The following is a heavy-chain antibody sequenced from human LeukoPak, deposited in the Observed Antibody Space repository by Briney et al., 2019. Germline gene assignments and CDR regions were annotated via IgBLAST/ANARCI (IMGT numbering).Heavy chain of an antibody. Sequence: GGSLRLSCAASGFTFSNYAMTWVRQAPGKGLEWVSTISDGGAATYYADSVKGRFTISRDNSKNTLSLQMNSLRAEDTAVYYCAKALNVLVPSTSRWLDPWGQGTLVTVSS. CDR3: AKALNVLVPSTSRWLDP. J-gene: IGHJ5*02. CDR2: ISDGGAAT. V-gene: IGHV3-23*01. CDR1: GFTFSNYA. D-gene: IGHD2-2*01.